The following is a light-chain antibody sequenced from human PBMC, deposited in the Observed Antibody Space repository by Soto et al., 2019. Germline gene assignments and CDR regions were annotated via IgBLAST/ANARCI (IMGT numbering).Light chain of an antibody. CDR1: QSINNY. J-gene: IGKJ4*01. V-gene: IGKV3-11*01. CDR3: QQRSGWLT. Sequence: EIVLTQSPATLSLSPGERATLSCRASQSINNYLAWFQQKPGQPPRLLIYDATIRATGVPGRFSGSGSGTDFPLTSSTVAHEDFDIYYYQQRSGWLTFGGGTKVEI. CDR2: DAT.